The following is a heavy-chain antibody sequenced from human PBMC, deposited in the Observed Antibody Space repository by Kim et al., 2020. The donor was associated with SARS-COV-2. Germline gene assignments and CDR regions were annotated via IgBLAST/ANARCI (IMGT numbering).Heavy chain of an antibody. Sequence: ASVTVSCKASGYTFTSYYMHWLRQAPGQGLEWMGIINPSGGSTSYAQKFQGRVTMTRATSTSTVYMELSSLRSEDTAVYYCARDWVSGQWLVTRCAFDIVGQGTMVTVSS. CDR3: ARDWVSGQWLVTRCAFDI. V-gene: IGHV1-46*01. J-gene: IGHJ3*02. CDR1: GYTFTSYY. D-gene: IGHD6-19*01. CDR2: INPSGGST.